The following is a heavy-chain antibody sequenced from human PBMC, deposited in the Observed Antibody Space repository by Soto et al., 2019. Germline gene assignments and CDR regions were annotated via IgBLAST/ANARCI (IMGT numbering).Heavy chain of an antibody. CDR3: ARDGGQASDYYYYYGMDV. Sequence: PGGSLRLSCAASGFTFSSYIMNWVRQAPGKGLEWVASISISSSYIYDADSVKGRFTISRDNAKNSLYLQMNSLRAEDTAVYYCARDGGQASDYYYYYGMDVWGQGTTVTVSS. J-gene: IGHJ6*02. CDR1: GFTFSSYI. D-gene: IGHD3-16*01. V-gene: IGHV3-21*01. CDR2: ISISSSYI.